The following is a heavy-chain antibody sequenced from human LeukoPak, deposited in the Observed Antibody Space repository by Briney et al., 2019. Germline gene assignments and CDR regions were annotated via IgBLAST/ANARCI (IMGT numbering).Heavy chain of an antibody. CDR1: GYTFTGYY. D-gene: IGHD3-10*01. V-gene: IGHV1-2*02. J-gene: IGHJ4*02. CDR3: ARVRDYYGSGSPLDY. Sequence: ASVKVSCKASGYTFTGYYMHRVRQAPGQGLEWMGWINPNSGGTNYAQKFQGRVTMTRDTSISTAYMELSRLRSDDTAVYYCARVRDYYGSGSPLDYWGQGTLVTVSS. CDR2: INPNSGGT.